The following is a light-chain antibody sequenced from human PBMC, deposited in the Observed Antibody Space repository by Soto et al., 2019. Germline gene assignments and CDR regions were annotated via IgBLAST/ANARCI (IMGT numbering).Light chain of an antibody. CDR3: QQYNSYWT. CDR2: DAS. CDR1: QNIRSR. J-gene: IGKJ1*01. V-gene: IGKV1-5*01. Sequence: ITLTQSPPALSASVGDRVTITCRASQNIRSRLAWFQQKPGKAPKLLIYDASSLESGVPSRFSGSGSGTEFTLTISSLQPDDFATYYCQQYNSYWTFGQGSKV.